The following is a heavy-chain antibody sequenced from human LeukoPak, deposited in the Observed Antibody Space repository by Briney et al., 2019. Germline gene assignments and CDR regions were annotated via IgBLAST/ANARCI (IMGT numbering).Heavy chain of an antibody. V-gene: IGHV4-59*08. D-gene: IGHD1-26*01. J-gene: IGHJ4*02. CDR3: ARLASGSYGPLSPFDY. CDR1: GGSISSYY. CDR2: IYYSGST. Sequence: SGTLSLTCTVSGGSISSYYWSWIRQPPGKGLEWIGDIYYSGSTNYNPSLKSRVTISVDTSKNQFSLRLSSVTAADTAVYYSARLASGSYGPLSPFDYWGQGTLVTVTT.